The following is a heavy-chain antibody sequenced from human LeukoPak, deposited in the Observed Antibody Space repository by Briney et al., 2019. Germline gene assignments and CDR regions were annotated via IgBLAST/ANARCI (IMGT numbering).Heavy chain of an antibody. CDR1: GFTFSSYS. D-gene: IGHD5-12*01. CDR2: ISSSSSYI. CDR3: AREVAMWGFDY. Sequence: GGSLSFSCAASGFTFSSYSMNWVRQAPGKGLRWVPSISSSSSYIYYADSVKGRFTISRDNAKNSLYLQMNSLRAEDTAVYYCAREVAMWGFDYWGQGTLVTVSS. J-gene: IGHJ4*02. V-gene: IGHV3-21*01.